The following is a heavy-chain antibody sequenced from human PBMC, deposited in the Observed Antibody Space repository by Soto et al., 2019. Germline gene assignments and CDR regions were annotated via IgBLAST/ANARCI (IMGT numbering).Heavy chain of an antibody. CDR1: GFTFSSYA. Sequence: EVQLLESGGGLVQPGGSLRLSCAASGFTFSSYAMSWVRQAPGKGLEWVSAISGSGGSTYYADSVKGRFTISRDNSKNTWYLKMNSLGAEDTAVYYCAKEGYCSGGSCLGFAYWGQGTLVTVSS. V-gene: IGHV3-23*01. J-gene: IGHJ4*02. CDR2: ISGSGGST. CDR3: AKEGYCSGGSCLGFAY. D-gene: IGHD2-15*01.